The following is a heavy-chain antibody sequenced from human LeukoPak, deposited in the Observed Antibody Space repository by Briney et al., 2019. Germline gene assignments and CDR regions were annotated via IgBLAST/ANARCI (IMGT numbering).Heavy chain of an antibody. D-gene: IGHD2/OR15-2a*01. CDR2: ITGSGDTI. J-gene: IGHJ4*02. Sequence: NPSETLSLTCSVSGDSITGYYWGWIRQPPGKGLEWISYITGSGDTIYYADSVKGRFTISRDNAKNSLFLQMNSLTADDTALYYCAKERTTIVSGTTIGAYWGQGTLVTASS. CDR3: AKERTTIVSGTTIGAY. V-gene: IGHV3-11*04. CDR1: GDSITGYY.